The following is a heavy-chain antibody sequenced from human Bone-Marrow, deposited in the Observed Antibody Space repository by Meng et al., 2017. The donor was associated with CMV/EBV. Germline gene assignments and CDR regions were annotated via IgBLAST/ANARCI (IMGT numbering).Heavy chain of an antibody. D-gene: IGHD3-3*01. CDR1: GGSISSSSYY. J-gene: IGHJ5*02. V-gene: IGHV4-39*07. Sequence: SETLSLTCTVSGGSISSSSYYWGWIRQPPGKGLEWIGSIYYSGSTYYNPSLKSRVTISVDTSKNQFSLKLSSVTAADTAVYYCARTRKEWLFINWFDPWGQGTRVTGSS. CDR2: IYYSGST. CDR3: ARTRKEWLFINWFDP.